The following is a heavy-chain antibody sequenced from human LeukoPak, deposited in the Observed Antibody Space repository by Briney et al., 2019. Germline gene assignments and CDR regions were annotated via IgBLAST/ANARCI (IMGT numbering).Heavy chain of an antibody. J-gene: IGHJ4*02. V-gene: IGHV4-39*02. CDR1: GGSISSSSYY. Sequence: SETLSLTCTVSGGSISSSSYYWGWIRQPPGKGLEWIGSIYYSGGTYYNPSLKSRVTVSVDTSKNQFSLKLSSVTAADTAVYYCAREGISDYFDYWGQGTLVTVSS. D-gene: IGHD2/OR15-2a*01. CDR2: IYYSGGT. CDR3: AREGISDYFDY.